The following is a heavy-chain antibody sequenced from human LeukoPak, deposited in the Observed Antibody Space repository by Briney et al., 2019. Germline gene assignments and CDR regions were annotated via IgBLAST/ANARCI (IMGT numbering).Heavy chain of an antibody. CDR2: ISSSGGTI. CDR3: ARDPPRTKYSSSWDY. D-gene: IGHD6-13*01. CDR1: GFTFSDYY. V-gene: IGHV3-11*01. Sequence: GGSLRLSCAASGFTFSDYYMSWIRQAPGKGLEWVSYISSSGGTIYYADSVKGRFTISRDNAKNSLYLQMNSLRAEDTAVYYCARDPPRTKYSSSWDYWGQGTLVTVSS. J-gene: IGHJ4*02.